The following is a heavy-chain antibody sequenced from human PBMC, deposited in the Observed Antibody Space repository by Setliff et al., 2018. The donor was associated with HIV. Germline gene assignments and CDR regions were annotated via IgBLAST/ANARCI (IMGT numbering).Heavy chain of an antibody. CDR2: MYYTESP. D-gene: IGHD3-16*01. CDR3: ARQGFVPLGVHQFDS. V-gene: IGHV4-39*01. Sequence: SETLSLTCRVSGGYVSDSSYYWGWIRQAPGQGLEWIGSMYYTESPYYNPSFINRVTIYIDTSKKQFSLSLRSGTAADSAVYYCARQGFVPLGVHQFDSWGQGTLVTVSS. CDR1: GGYVSDSSYY. J-gene: IGHJ4*02.